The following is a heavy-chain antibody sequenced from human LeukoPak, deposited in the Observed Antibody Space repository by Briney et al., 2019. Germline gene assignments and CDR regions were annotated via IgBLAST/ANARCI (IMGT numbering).Heavy chain of an antibody. Sequence: SETLSLTCTVSGGSISSYYWSWIRQPPGKGLEWIGYIYTSGSTNYNPSLKSRVTISVDTSKNQFSLKLSSVTAADTAVYCCARHTAPYSSRFDPWGQGTLVTVSS. CDR1: GGSISSYY. CDR2: IYTSGST. CDR3: ARHTAPYSSRFDP. D-gene: IGHD6-13*01. V-gene: IGHV4-4*09. J-gene: IGHJ5*02.